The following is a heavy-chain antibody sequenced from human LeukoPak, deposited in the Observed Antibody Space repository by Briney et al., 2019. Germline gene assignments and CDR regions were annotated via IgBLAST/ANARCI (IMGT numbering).Heavy chain of an antibody. D-gene: IGHD1-26*01. Sequence: GGSLRLSCAASGFTFSSYAMSWVRRAPGKGLEWVSAISGSGGSTYYADSVKGRFTISRDNSKNTLYLQMNSLRAEDTAVYYCAKAGIVGAIKDIYFDYWGQGTLVTVSS. CDR1: GFTFSSYA. CDR2: ISGSGGST. V-gene: IGHV3-23*01. J-gene: IGHJ4*02. CDR3: AKAGIVGAIKDIYFDY.